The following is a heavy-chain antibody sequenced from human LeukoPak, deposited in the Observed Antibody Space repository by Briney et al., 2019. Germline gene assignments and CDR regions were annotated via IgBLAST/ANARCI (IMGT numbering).Heavy chain of an antibody. D-gene: IGHD3-16*02. J-gene: IGHJ5*02. CDR2: IYSGGNT. Sequence: GGSLRLSCAASGFTFSNAWMSWVRQAPGKGLEWVSAIYSGGNTFYADSVKGRFTISRDNSKNTLYLQMNSLRAEDTAVYYCARVGVSDYVWGSYRPHWFDPWGQGTLVTVSS. CDR1: GFTFSNAW. CDR3: ARVGVSDYVWGSYRPHWFDP. V-gene: IGHV3-53*01.